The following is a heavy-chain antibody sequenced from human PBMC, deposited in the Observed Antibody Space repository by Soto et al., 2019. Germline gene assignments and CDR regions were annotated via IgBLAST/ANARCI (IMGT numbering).Heavy chain of an antibody. D-gene: IGHD3-10*01. V-gene: IGHV4-31*03. Sequence: QVQLQESGPGLVKPSQTLSLTRTVSGDSISSGGYYWSWIRQHPGKGLEWIGYIYYSGSTYYNPSLKSRVTISVDTSKNQFSLKLSSVTAADTAVYYCARAWGMYYYGSGSRGFDPWGQGTLVTVSS. CDR2: IYYSGST. CDR1: GDSISSGGYY. J-gene: IGHJ5*02. CDR3: ARAWGMYYYGSGSRGFDP.